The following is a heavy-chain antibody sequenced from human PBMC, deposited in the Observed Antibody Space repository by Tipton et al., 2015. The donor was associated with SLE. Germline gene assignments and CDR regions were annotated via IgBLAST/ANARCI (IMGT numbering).Heavy chain of an antibody. J-gene: IGHJ4*02. CDR1: GGSISSYY. CDR3: AREGSSWYYFDY. D-gene: IGHD6-13*01. Sequence: GLVKPSETLSLTCTVSGGSISSYYWSWIRQPPGKGLEWIGYIYYSGSTNYNPSLKSRVTISVDTSKNQFSLKLSSVTAADTAVYYCAREGSSWYYFDYWGQGTLVTVSS. V-gene: IGHV4-59*13. CDR2: IYYSGST.